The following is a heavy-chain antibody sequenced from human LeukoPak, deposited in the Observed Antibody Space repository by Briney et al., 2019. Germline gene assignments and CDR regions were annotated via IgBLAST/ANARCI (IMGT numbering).Heavy chain of an antibody. D-gene: IGHD1-14*01. V-gene: IGHV4-59*08. Sequence: SETLSLTCSVSGGSISSSYWSWIRQPPGRGLEWIGYSYYTGDSNYSPSLKSRVTISFATSENQFSLRLRSVTATDTAVYYCARRVHNRGLYDLGAFDIWGQGTMVTVSS. CDR2: SYYTGDS. J-gene: IGHJ3*02. CDR3: ARRVHNRGLYDLGAFDI. CDR1: GGSISSSY.